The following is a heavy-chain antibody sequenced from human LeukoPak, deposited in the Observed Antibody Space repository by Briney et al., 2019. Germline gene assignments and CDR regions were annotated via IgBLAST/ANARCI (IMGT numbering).Heavy chain of an antibody. J-gene: IGHJ4*02. V-gene: IGHV3-30*02. CDR1: GFTFDDHA. Sequence: GGSLRLSCSASGFTFDDHAMHWVRQAPGGGLEWVALIRYDGSEKFYAASVKGRFTISRDNSKNTLYLQMNSLRAEDTAVYYCAKGTFAVAPLLDYWGQGTLVTVSS. CDR2: IRYDGSEK. CDR3: AKGTFAVAPLLDY. D-gene: IGHD3-16*01.